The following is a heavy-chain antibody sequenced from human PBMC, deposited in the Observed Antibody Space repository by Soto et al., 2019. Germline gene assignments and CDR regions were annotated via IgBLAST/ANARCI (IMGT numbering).Heavy chain of an antibody. V-gene: IGHV1-3*01. D-gene: IGHD6-19*01. CDR1: GYTFTSYA. J-gene: IGHJ4*02. CDR2: INAGNGNT. Sequence: QVQLVQSGAEVKKPGASVKVSCKASGYTFTSYAMHWVRQAPGQRLEWMGWINAGNGNTKYSQKFQGRVTITRDTSASTAYMELSSLRSEDTAVYYCAREEAVAGYYFDYWGQGTLVTVSS. CDR3: AREEAVAGYYFDY.